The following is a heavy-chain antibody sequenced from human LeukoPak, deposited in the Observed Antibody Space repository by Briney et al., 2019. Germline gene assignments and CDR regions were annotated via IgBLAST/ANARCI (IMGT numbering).Heavy chain of an antibody. CDR2: INPSGGST. V-gene: IGHV1-46*01. CDR3: ARGSVGSTSPYYYYAMDV. Sequence: ASVKVSCKASGYTFTSCYMHWVRQAPGQGLEWMGIINPSGGSTSYAQKFQGRVTMTRDTSTSTVYMELSSLRSEDTAVYYCARGSVGSTSPYYYYAMDVWGQGTTVTVSS. CDR1: GYTFTSCY. D-gene: IGHD2-2*01. J-gene: IGHJ6*02.